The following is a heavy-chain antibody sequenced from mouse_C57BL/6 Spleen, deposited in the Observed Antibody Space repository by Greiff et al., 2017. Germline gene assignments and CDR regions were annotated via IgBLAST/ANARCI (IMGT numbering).Heavy chain of an antibody. D-gene: IGHD1-1*01. J-gene: IGHJ2*01. V-gene: IGHV6-3*01. Sequence: DVMLVESGGGLVQPGGSMKLSCVASGFTFSNYWMNWVRQSPEKGLEWVAQIRLKSDNYATHYAESVKGRFTISRDDSKSSVYLQMNNLRAEDTGIYYCTGRITTVVATKGDYWGQGTTLTVSS. CDR1: GFTFSNYW. CDR2: IRLKSDNYAT. CDR3: TGRITTVVATKGDY.